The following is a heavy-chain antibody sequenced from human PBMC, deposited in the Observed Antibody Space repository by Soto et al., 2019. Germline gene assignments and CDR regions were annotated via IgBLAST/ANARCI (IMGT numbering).Heavy chain of an antibody. Sequence: GGSLRLSCNFSFSMYSMDWVRQAPGKGLEWVASISSGSAFIKYADSVKGRFTISRDNAKNSVSLQMDSLRAEDTAMYYCTRDQGGSYDSWFDPWGRGTLVTVSS. CDR3: TRDQGGSYDSWFDP. CDR1: SFSMYS. D-gene: IGHD1-26*01. CDR2: ISSGSAFI. J-gene: IGHJ5*02. V-gene: IGHV3-21*01.